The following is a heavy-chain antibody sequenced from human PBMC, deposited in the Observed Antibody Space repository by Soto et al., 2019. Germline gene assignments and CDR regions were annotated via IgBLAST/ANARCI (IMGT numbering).Heavy chain of an antibody. CDR1: GGSISSGGYY. J-gene: IGHJ6*02. D-gene: IGHD2-15*01. V-gene: IGHV4-31*03. CDR3: AGDHCSGGSCYPAGGMDV. CDR2: IYYSGST. Sequence: QVQLQESGPGLVKPSQTLSLTCTVSGGSISSGGYYWSWIRQHPGKGLGWIGYIYYSGSTYYNPSLKSRGTISVDTSKNQFSLKLSSVTAADTAVYYCAGDHCSGGSCYPAGGMDVWGQGTTVTVSS.